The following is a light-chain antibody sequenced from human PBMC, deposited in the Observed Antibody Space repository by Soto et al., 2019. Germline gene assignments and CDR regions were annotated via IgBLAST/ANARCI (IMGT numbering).Light chain of an antibody. Sequence: DIQMTQSPSSLSASVGDRVTITCRASQSISSYLNWYQQKPGKAPKLLMYAASSLQSGVPSRFSGSGSGTDFTLTISSLQPEDFATYYCQQANTFALTFGGGTKVDVK. CDR1: QSISSY. CDR2: AAS. CDR3: QQANTFALT. J-gene: IGKJ4*01. V-gene: IGKV1-39*01.